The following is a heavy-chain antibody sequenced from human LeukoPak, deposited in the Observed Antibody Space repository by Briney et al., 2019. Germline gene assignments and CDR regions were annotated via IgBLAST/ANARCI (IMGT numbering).Heavy chain of an antibody. J-gene: IGHJ5*02. Sequence: SETLSLTCTVSGGSISSSSYYWDWIRQPPGKGLEWIGSIYYSGSTYYNPSLKSRVTISVDTSKNQFSLKLSSVTAADTAVYYCASYTGTTVTTYNVWWFDPWGQGTLVTVSS. CDR3: ASYTGTTVTTYNVWWFDP. V-gene: IGHV4-39*07. D-gene: IGHD4-17*01. CDR1: GGSISSSSYY. CDR2: IYYSGST.